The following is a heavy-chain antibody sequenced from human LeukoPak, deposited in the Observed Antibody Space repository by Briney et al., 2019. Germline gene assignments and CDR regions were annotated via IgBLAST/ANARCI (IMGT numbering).Heavy chain of an antibody. D-gene: IGHD3-10*01. J-gene: IGHJ4*02. Sequence: SETLSLTCTVSGGSISSSSYYWGWIRQPPGKGLEWIGSIYYSGSTYYNPSLKSRVTISVDTSKNQFSLKLSSVTAADTAIYYCARGRSEYYYGSGLPDYWGQGTLVTVSS. CDR3: ARGRSEYYYGSGLPDY. V-gene: IGHV4-39*07. CDR2: IYYSGST. CDR1: GGSISSSSYY.